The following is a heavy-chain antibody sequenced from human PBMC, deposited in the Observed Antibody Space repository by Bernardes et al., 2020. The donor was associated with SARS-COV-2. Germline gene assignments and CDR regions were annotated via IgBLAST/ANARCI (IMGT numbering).Heavy chain of an antibody. CDR3: ARDDGYFDY. D-gene: IGHD1-1*01. CDR1: GGSFSDYF. Sequence: SETLSLTCAVYGGSFSDYFWSWIRQPPGEGLEWIGQINHSGSANYNPSLKSRVTVSIDTSKNQFSLTLSSVTAADSAVYYCARDDGYFDYWDQGALVTVSS. J-gene: IGHJ4*02. V-gene: IGHV4-34*01. CDR2: INHSGSA.